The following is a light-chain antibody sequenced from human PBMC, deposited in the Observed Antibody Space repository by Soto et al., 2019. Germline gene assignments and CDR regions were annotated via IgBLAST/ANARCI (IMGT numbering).Light chain of an antibody. Sequence: DIPMTQSPSTLSSSVVASVTVTCRASQSVSTWLAWYQQKPGKAPKLLISDASSFESGVPSRFSGSGSGTEFTLTISSLQPDDFATYYCQQYHTWTFGQGTKVDI. CDR3: QQYHTWT. J-gene: IGKJ1*01. V-gene: IGKV1-5*01. CDR1: QSVSTW. CDR2: DAS.